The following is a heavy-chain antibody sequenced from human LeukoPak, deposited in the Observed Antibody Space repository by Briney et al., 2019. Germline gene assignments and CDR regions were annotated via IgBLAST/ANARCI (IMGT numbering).Heavy chain of an antibody. V-gene: IGHV3-74*01. Sequence: GGSLRLSCAASGFIFDDYAMHWVRQAPGKGLVWVSRIYVDGRTTNYADSVKGRFTISRDNAKNTVYLEMNSLSVEDTATYYCIRDFRSADLWGQGTLVTVTS. CDR1: GFIFDDYA. CDR2: IYVDGRTT. CDR3: IRDFRSADL. J-gene: IGHJ5*02.